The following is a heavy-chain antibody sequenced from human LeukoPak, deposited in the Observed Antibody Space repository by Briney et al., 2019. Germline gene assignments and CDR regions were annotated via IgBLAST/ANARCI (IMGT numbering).Heavy chain of an antibody. CDR3: ARGLGSASDFADWFDP. Sequence: SETLSLTCAVYGGSFSGYYWSWIRQPPGKGLEWIGEINHSGSTNYNPSLKSRVTISVDTSKNQFSLKLSSVTAADTAVYYCARGLGSASDFADWFDPGGQGTLVTVSS. J-gene: IGHJ5*02. V-gene: IGHV4-34*01. CDR2: INHSGST. CDR1: GGSFSGYY. D-gene: IGHD3-3*01.